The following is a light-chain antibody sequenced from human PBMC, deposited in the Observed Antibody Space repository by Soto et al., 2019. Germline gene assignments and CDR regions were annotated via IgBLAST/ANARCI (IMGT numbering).Light chain of an antibody. V-gene: IGLV1-44*01. Sequence: LTQPPSASGTPGQRVTISCSGSSSNIGRNTVSWYQHLPRTAPKLLIYSNNQRPSGVPDRFSGSKSGTSASLAISGLQSEDEADYYCAAWDDSLNGRVFGGGTKLTVL. J-gene: IGLJ3*02. CDR1: SSNIGRNT. CDR2: SNN. CDR3: AAWDDSLNGRV.